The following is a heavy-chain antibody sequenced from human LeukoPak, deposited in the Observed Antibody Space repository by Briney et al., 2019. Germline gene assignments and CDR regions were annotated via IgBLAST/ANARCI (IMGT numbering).Heavy chain of an antibody. V-gene: IGHV4-34*01. Sequence: SETLSLTCAVYGGSFSGYYLSWIRQPPGTGLEWIGEINPSGSTNYNPSLKSRVTISVDTSKNQFSLKLSSVTAADTAVYYFAREVFGGVTPGHYYYMDVWGKGNTVTVSS. J-gene: IGHJ6*03. D-gene: IGHD3-3*01. CDR2: INPSGST. CDR3: AREVFGGVTPGHYYYMDV. CDR1: GGSFSGYY.